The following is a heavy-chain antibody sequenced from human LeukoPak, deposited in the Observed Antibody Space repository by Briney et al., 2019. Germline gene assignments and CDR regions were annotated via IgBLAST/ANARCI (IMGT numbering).Heavy chain of an antibody. V-gene: IGHV3-30*18. D-gene: IGHD3-22*01. CDR2: ISYDGSNK. CDR3: TKDPGNYYDSSGYTVTGWFDP. CDR1: GFTFSSYG. Sequence: GGSLRLSCAASGFTFSSYGMHWVRQAPGKGLEWVAVISYDGSNKYYADSVKGRFTISRDNSKNTLYLQMNSLRAEDTAVYYCTKDPGNYYDSSGYTVTGWFDPWGQGTLVTVSS. J-gene: IGHJ5*02.